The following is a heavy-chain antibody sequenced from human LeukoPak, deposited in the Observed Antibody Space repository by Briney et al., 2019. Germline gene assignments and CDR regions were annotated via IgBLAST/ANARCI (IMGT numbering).Heavy chain of an antibody. Sequence: PGGSLRLSCAASGFTFSSYGMPWVRQAPGKGLEWVAVIWYDGSNKYYADSVKGRFTISRDNSKNTLYLQMNSLRAEDTAVYYCARGDYYDSSGYGFDYWGQGTLVTVFS. J-gene: IGHJ4*02. CDR3: ARGDYYDSSGYGFDY. V-gene: IGHV3-33*01. CDR1: GFTFSSYG. CDR2: IWYDGSNK. D-gene: IGHD3-22*01.